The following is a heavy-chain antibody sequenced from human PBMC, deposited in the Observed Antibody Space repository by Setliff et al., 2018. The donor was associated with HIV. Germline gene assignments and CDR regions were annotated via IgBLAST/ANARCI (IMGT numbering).Heavy chain of an antibody. Sequence: PSETLSLTCTVSGGSISSRTYYWGCIRQPPGKGLEWIGSIYYSGTTYYNPSLKSRVTISIDTSKNQFSLNLSSVTAADTAVYYCARGWGHDGFDFWGQGTMVTVSS. V-gene: IGHV4-39*01. CDR3: ARGWGHDGFDF. D-gene: IGHD6-19*01. CDR1: GGSISSRTYY. CDR2: IYYSGTT. J-gene: IGHJ3*01.